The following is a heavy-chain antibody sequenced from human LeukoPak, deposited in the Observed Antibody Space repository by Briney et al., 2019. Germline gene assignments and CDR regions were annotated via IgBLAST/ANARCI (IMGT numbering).Heavy chain of an antibody. D-gene: IGHD3-10*01. V-gene: IGHV3-53*01. CDR1: GFTVSSNY. CDR3: ARDVRQYGSGSYLGY. Sequence: GGSLRLSCAASGFTVSSNYISWVRQAPGKGLEWVSLIYTSGSTYYADSVKGRFTISRDNSKNTLYLQMNSLRAEDTAVYYCARDVRQYGSGSYLGYWGQGTLVTVSS. CDR2: IYTSGST. J-gene: IGHJ4*02.